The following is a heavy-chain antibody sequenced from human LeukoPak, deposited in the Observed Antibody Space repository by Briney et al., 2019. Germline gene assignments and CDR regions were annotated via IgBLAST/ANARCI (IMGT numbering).Heavy chain of an antibody. CDR2: INEDGSTT. D-gene: IGHD1-14*01. CDR1: GFTFSRYW. V-gene: IGHV3-74*01. Sequence: GGSLRLSCAASGFTFSRYWMHWVRQAPGKGLVLVSRINEDGSTTSYADSVKGRFTISRDNVKTTLYLQMNGLRAEDTAVYYCARGGLEPVDYWGQGTLVTVSS. J-gene: IGHJ4*02. CDR3: ARGGLEPVDY.